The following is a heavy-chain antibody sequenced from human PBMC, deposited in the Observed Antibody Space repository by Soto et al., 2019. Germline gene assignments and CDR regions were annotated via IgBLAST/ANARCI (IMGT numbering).Heavy chain of an antibody. V-gene: IGHV3-21*01. CDR3: ASLSSSSESYYYYYYGMDV. CDR2: ISSSSSYI. D-gene: IGHD6-6*01. CDR1: GFTFSSYS. J-gene: IGHJ6*02. Sequence: GGSLRLSCAASGFTFSSYSMNWVRQAPGKGLEWVSSISSSSSYIYYADSVKGRFTISRDNAKNSLYLQMNSLRAEDTAVYYCASLSSSSESYYYYYYGMDVWGQGTTVTVSS.